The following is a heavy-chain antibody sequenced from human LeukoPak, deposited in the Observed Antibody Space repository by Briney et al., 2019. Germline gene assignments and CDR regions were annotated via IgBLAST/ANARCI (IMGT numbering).Heavy chain of an antibody. CDR3: ATDLRASYDY. V-gene: IGHV1-46*01. CDR2: INPSGGST. CDR1: GYTFTSYY. J-gene: IGHJ4*02. D-gene: IGHD2-21*01. Sequence: ASVKVSCKASGYTFTSYYMHWVRQAPGQGLEWMGIINPSGGSTSYAQKFQGRVTMTEDTSTDTAYMELSSLRSEDTAVCYCATDLRASYDYWGQGTLVTVSS.